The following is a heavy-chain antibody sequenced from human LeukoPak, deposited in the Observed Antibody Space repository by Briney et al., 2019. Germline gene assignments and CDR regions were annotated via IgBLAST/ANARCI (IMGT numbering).Heavy chain of an antibody. D-gene: IGHD3-22*01. V-gene: IGHV1-8*01. CDR3: ARGRGTYYYDIHDAFDI. J-gene: IGHJ3*02. Sequence: ASVKASCKASGYTFTSYDINWVRQATGQGLEWMGWMNPNSGNTGYAQKFQGRVTMTRNTSISTAYMELSSLRSEDTAVYYCARGRGTYYYDIHDAFDIWGQGTMVTVSS. CDR1: GYTFTSYD. CDR2: MNPNSGNT.